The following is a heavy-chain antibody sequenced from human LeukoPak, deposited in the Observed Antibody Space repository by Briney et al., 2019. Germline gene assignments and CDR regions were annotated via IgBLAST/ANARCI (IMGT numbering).Heavy chain of an antibody. J-gene: IGHJ6*03. CDR2: IYHSGST. CDR3: VRHRKGIAVAGTTGLGYYMDV. CDR1: GYSISSGYY. Sequence: SETLSLTCTVSGYSISSGYYWGWIRQPPGKGLEWIGSIYHSGSTYYNPSLKSRVTISVDTSKNQFSLKLSSVTAADTAMYYCVRHRKGIAVAGTTGLGYYMDVWGKGTTVTVSS. D-gene: IGHD6-19*01. V-gene: IGHV4-38-2*02.